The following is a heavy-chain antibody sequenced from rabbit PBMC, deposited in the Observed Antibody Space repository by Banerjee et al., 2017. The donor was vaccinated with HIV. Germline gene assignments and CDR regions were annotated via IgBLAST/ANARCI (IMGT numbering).Heavy chain of an antibody. CDR3: ARWASSSTYPYYGMAL. Sequence: QEQLEESGGDLVKPEGSLTLTCTASGFSFSSNHWISWVRQAPGKGLEWIACIYAGSSDITYYASWAKGRFTISKTSSTTVTLQMTSLTAADTATYFCARWASSSTYPYYGMALWGPGTLVTVS. CDR2: IYAGSSDIT. V-gene: IGHV1S45*01. D-gene: IGHD1-1*01. J-gene: IGHJ6*01. CDR1: GFSFSSNHW.